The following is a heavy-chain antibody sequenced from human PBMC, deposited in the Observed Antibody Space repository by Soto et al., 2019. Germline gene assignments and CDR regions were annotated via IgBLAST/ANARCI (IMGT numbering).Heavy chain of an antibody. CDR3: ARELERVFDY. CDR2: IKQDGSVR. D-gene: IGHD1-1*01. V-gene: IGHV3-7*01. Sequence: PGGSLRLSCAASGFTFSNYWMSWVRQAPGKGLEWVANIKQDGSVRYYVDSVKGRFTISRDNAKSSLYLQMNSLRIEDTAVYYCARELERVFDYWGQGTLVTVSS. CDR1: GFTFSNYW. J-gene: IGHJ4*02.